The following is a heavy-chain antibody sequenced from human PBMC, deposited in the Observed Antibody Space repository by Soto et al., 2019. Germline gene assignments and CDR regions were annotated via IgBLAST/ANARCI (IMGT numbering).Heavy chain of an antibody. V-gene: IGHV3-74*01. Sequence: PGGSLRLSCAASGFTFSSYWMHWVRQAPGKGLVWVSRINSDGSSTSYADSVKGRFTISRDNAKNTLYLQMNSLRAEDTAVYYCERVFYDFVKDNYGMDVCGQGNTVTVS. CDR2: INSDGSST. CDR3: ERVFYDFVKDNYGMDV. J-gene: IGHJ6*02. D-gene: IGHD3-3*01. CDR1: GFTFSSYW.